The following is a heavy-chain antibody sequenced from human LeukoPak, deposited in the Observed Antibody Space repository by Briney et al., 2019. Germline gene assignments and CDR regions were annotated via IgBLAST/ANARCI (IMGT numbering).Heavy chain of an antibody. D-gene: IGHD3-22*01. Sequence: GESLKISCKGSGYSFTSYWIGWVRQMPGKGLEWMGIIYPGDSDTRYSPSFQGQVTISADKSISTAYLQWSSLKASDTAMYYCARQSPNYYDSSGYSADYDYWGQGTLVTVSS. V-gene: IGHV5-51*01. J-gene: IGHJ4*02. CDR2: IYPGDSDT. CDR1: GYSFTSYW. CDR3: ARQSPNYYDSSGYSADYDY.